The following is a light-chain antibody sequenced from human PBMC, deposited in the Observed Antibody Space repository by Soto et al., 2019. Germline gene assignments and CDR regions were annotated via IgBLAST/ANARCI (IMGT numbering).Light chain of an antibody. CDR3: QQYYNSVLT. Sequence: DIPLTQSPSTLSASVGDRVTITCRASQRIATWLAWYQHQPGSAPKLLIYGASTLQSGVPSRFSGSVSGTDFTLTISSLQPEDSASYYCQQYYNSVLTFGGGTKVDIK. V-gene: IGKV1-5*01. CDR2: GAS. J-gene: IGKJ4*01. CDR1: QRIATW.